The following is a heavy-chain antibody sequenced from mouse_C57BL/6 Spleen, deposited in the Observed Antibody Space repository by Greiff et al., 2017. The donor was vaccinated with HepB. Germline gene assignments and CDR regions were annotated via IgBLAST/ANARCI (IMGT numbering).Heavy chain of an antibody. D-gene: IGHD1-1*01. CDR2: ISSGSSTI. CDR3: ARRREKYYALYAMDY. Sequence: EVQLVESGGGLVKPGGSLKLSCAASGFTFSDYGMHWVRQAPEQGLEWVAYISSGSSTIYYADTVKGRFTISRDNAKNTLFLQMTSLRSEDTAMYYCARRREKYYALYAMDYWGQGTSVTVSS. J-gene: IGHJ4*01. CDR1: GFTFSDYG. V-gene: IGHV5-17*01.